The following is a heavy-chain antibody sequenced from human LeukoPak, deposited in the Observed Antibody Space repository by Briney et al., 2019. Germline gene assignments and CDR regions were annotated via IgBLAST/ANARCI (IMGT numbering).Heavy chain of an antibody. V-gene: IGHV4-38-2*01. CDR1: GYSISSGYY. CDR2: IYHSGST. CDR3: ARRGPYYDFWSGYYTDAFDI. J-gene: IGHJ3*02. Sequence: KPSETLSLTCAVSGYSISSGYYWGWIRPPPGKGLEWIGSIYHSGSTYYNPSLKSRVTISVDTSKNQFSLKLSSVTAADTAVYYCARRGPYYDFWSGYYTDAFDIWGQGTMVTVSS. D-gene: IGHD3-3*01.